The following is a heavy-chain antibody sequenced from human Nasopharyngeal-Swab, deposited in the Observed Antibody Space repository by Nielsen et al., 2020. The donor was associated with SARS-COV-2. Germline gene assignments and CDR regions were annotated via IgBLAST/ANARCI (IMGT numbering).Heavy chain of an antibody. V-gene: IGHV4-59*01. CDR2: IYYSGST. D-gene: IGHD1-1*01. CDR1: GGSISSYY. Sequence: SETLSLTCTVSGGSISSYYWSWIRQPPGKGLEWFGYIYYSGSTNYNPSLKSRVTISVDTTKKQFSLKLSSVTAADTAVYYCAGAWNDSAFDIWGQGTMVTVSS. CDR3: AGAWNDSAFDI. J-gene: IGHJ3*02.